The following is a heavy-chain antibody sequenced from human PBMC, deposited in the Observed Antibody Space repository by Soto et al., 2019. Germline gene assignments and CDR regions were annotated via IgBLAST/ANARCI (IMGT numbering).Heavy chain of an antibody. CDR3: ARDGPYYYASRMDV. J-gene: IGHJ6*02. D-gene: IGHD3-10*01. V-gene: IGHV3-53*04. Sequence: EVQLVESGGGLVQPGGSLRLSCVASGIPVSSNYMTWVRQAPGKGLEWVSVLHSGGDTYYANSVKGRFTISRHDSTNTLFLQMTRLTAEDTAVYYCARDGPYYYASRMDVWGQGTTVTVSS. CDR2: LHSGGDT. CDR1: GIPVSSNY.